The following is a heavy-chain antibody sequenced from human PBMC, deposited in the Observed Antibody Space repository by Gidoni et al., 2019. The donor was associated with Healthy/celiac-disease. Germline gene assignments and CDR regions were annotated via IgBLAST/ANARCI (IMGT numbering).Heavy chain of an antibody. CDR2: IYYSGNT. D-gene: IGHD2-15*01. J-gene: IGHJ3*02. V-gene: IGHV4-31*03. CDR3: ATASSGEGPDAFDI. Sequence: QVQLQESGPGLVKPSQTLSLPCTVYGGSISSGGSYWSWIRQHPGKGLEWIGYIYYSGNTYYNPSLKSRVTISVDTSKNQFSLKLSSVTAADTAVYYCATASSGEGPDAFDIWGQGTMVTVSS. CDR1: GGSISSGGSY.